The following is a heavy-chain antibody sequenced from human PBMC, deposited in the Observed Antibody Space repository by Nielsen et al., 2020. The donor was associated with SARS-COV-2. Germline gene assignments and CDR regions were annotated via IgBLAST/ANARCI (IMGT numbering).Heavy chain of an antibody. Sequence: GESLKISCKGSGYSFTSYWISWVRQMPGKGLEWMGRIDPSDSYTNYSPSFQGHVTISADKSISTAYLQWSSLKASDTAMYYCARRPTVGAIGELLNDAFDIWGQGTMVTVSS. CDR1: GYSFTSYW. CDR2: IDPSDSYT. J-gene: IGHJ3*02. D-gene: IGHD3-10*01. V-gene: IGHV5-10-1*01. CDR3: ARRPTVGAIGELLNDAFDI.